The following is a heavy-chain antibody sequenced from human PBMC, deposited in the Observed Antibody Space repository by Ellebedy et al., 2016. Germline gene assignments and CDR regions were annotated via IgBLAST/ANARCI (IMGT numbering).Heavy chain of an antibody. V-gene: IGHV4-59*08. CDR2: IYYSGST. Sequence: SETLSLTXTVSGGSISSYYWSWIRQPPGKGLEWIGYIYYSGSTNYNPSLKSRVTISVDTSKNQFSLKLSSVTAADTAVYYCARHLIVVVPAAIRFHNWFNPWGQGTLVTVSS. CDR1: GGSISSYY. J-gene: IGHJ5*02. CDR3: ARHLIVVVPAAIRFHNWFNP. D-gene: IGHD2-2*02.